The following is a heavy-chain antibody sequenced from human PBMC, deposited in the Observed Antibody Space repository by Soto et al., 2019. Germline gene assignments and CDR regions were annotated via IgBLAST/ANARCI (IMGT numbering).Heavy chain of an antibody. J-gene: IGHJ6*03. Sequence: ETLSLTCTVSGGSISSYYWSWIRQPPGKGLEWMGIIYPGDSDTRYSPSFQGQVTISADKSISTAYLQWSSLKASDTAMYYCARGSSSSVYYMDVWGKGTTVTVSS. CDR2: IYPGDSDT. CDR1: GGSISSYY. CDR3: ARGSSSSVYYMDV. D-gene: IGHD6-6*01. V-gene: IGHV5-51*01.